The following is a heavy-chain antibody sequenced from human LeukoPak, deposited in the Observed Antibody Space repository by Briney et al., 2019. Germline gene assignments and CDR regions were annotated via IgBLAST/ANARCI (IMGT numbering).Heavy chain of an antibody. CDR2: IKQDGSEK. J-gene: IGHJ4*02. CDR1: GFTFSSYW. D-gene: IGHD5-18*01. CDR3: ATKGCSYAKGY. Sequence: GGSLRLSCAASGFTFSSYWMSWVRQAPGKGLEWVANIKQDGSEKHYVDSVKGRFTISRDNAKNSVYLQMNSLRAEDTAVYYCATKGCSYAKGYWGQGTLVTVSS. V-gene: IGHV3-7*01.